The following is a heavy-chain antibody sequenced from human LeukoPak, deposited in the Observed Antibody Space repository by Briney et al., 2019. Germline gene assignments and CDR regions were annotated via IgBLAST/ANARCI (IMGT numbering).Heavy chain of an antibody. CDR3: AKAAYYYDSSGYDY. Sequence: PGGSLRLSCAASGFTFSGYAMSWVRQAPGKGLEWVSAISGSGGSTYYADSVKGRFTISRDNSKNTLYLQMNSLRAEDTAVYYCAKAAYYYDSSGYDYWGQGTLVTVSS. CDR2: ISGSGGST. V-gene: IGHV3-23*01. D-gene: IGHD3-22*01. J-gene: IGHJ4*02. CDR1: GFTFSGYA.